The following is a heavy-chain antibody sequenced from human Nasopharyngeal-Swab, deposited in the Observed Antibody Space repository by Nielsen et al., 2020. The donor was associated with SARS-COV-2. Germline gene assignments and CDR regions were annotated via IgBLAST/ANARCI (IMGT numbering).Heavy chain of an antibody. D-gene: IGHD6-13*01. CDR1: GGSFSGYY. J-gene: IGHJ6*02. V-gene: IGHV4-34*01. CDR2: IYYSGST. Sequence: GSLRLSCAVYGGSFSGYYWGWIRQPPGKGLEWIGSIYYSGSTYYNPSLKSRVTISVDTSKNQFSLKLSSVTAADTAVYYCARDWYSSSWYNYYYGMDVWGQGTTVTVSS. CDR3: ARDWYSSSWYNYYYGMDV.